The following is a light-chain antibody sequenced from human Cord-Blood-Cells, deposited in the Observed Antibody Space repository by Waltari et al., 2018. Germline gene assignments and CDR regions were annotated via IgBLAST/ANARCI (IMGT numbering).Light chain of an antibody. CDR1: KLGDKY. CDR3: QAWDSSTGVV. V-gene: IGLV3-1*01. Sequence: SYELTQPPSVSVSPGQTASITCSGDKLGDKYACWYQQKPGQSPVLVIDQDSKRPAGIPERFSGSNSGNTATLTISGTQARDEADYYCQAWDSSTGVVFGGGTKLTVL. CDR2: QDS. J-gene: IGLJ2*01.